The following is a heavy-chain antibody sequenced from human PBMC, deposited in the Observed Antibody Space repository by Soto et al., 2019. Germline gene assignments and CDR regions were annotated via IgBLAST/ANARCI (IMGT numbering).Heavy chain of an antibody. Sequence: GASVKVSCKTSGGTFSNDIFTWVRQAPGQGLEWMGWVDPNGGGSNSAQKFQGSVTMTWDTSITTAYLDLTRLTTNDTATYFCATWVDYGDFEGFDFWGQGTLVTSPQ. CDR3: ATWVDYGDFEGFDF. CDR1: GGTFSNDI. J-gene: IGHJ4*02. D-gene: IGHD4-17*01. CDR2: VDPNGGGS. V-gene: IGHV1-2*04.